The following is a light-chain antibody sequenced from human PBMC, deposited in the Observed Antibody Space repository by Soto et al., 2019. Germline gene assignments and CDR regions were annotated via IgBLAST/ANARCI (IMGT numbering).Light chain of an antibody. CDR2: EVS. J-gene: IGLJ1*01. Sequence: QSVLTQPPSASGSPGQSVTISCTGTSSDVGGYNYISWYQHHPGKAPKLMIYEVSQRPSGVPDRFSGSKSGNTASLTVSGLRAGDEADYYCTSYAGSNNRGVFGSGTKGTV. CDR1: SSDVGGYNY. CDR3: TSYAGSNNRGV. V-gene: IGLV2-8*01.